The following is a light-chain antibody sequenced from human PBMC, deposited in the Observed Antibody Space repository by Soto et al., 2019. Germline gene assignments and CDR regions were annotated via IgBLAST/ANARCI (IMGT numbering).Light chain of an antibody. CDR3: QQYNSYWT. CDR1: QSISSW. Sequence: DIQMTQSPSTLSASVGDRVTITCRASQSISSWLAWYQQKPGKAPQFLIYKAPSLKSGGPSRFSGSGSGTEFTQTISSLQPDDFATYYCQQYNSYWTLGQGTKVEI. CDR2: KAP. V-gene: IGKV1-5*03. J-gene: IGKJ1*01.